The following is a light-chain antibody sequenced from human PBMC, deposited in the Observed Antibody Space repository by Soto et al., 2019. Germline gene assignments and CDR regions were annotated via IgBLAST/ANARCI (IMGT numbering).Light chain of an antibody. CDR2: GAS. V-gene: IGKV3-20*01. J-gene: IGKJ5*01. CDR1: QRVSSNY. Sequence: EIVLTQSPGTLSLSPGERATLSCRASQRVSSNYFAWYQQKPGQAPRLLIHGASRRATGIPDRFSGSGSGTDFTLTIIRLEPEDFAVYYCQQYGSSLSITFGQGTRLEIK. CDR3: QQYGSSLSIT.